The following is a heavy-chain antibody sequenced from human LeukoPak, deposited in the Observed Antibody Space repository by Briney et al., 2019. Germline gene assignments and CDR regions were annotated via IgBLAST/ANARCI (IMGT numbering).Heavy chain of an antibody. Sequence: GGSLRLSCVASGFTFSSYWMTWVRQAPGKGLEWLANIKEDGSIQYYLDSVRGRFTISRDNAKTSVYLQLNSLRADDTAVYYCARDVWTGVAVSDYWGQGTLVTVSS. D-gene: IGHD6-19*01. CDR3: ARDVWTGVAVSDY. J-gene: IGHJ4*02. V-gene: IGHV3-7*01. CDR2: IKEDGSIQ. CDR1: GFTFSSYW.